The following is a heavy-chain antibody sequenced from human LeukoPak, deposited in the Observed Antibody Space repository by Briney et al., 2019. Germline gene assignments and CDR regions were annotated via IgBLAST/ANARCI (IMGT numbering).Heavy chain of an antibody. CDR3: AKYYYDSSGYFNWFDP. D-gene: IGHD3-22*01. V-gene: IGHV4-39*07. CDR2: INHSGST. Sequence: SETLSLTCTVSGGSISSGDYYWSWIRQPPGKGLEWIGEINHSGSTNYNPSLKSRVTISVDTSKNQFSLKLNSVTAADTAVYYCAKYYYDSSGYFNWFDPWGQGTLVTVSS. J-gene: IGHJ5*02. CDR1: GGSISSGDYY.